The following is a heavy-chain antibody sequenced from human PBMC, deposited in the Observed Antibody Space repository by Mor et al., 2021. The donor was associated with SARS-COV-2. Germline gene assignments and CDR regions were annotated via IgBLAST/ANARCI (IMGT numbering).Heavy chain of an antibody. CDR3: ARGKIAAAGTPFDY. V-gene: IGHV1-69*04. J-gene: IGHJ4*02. Sequence: KFQGRVTITADKSTSTAYRELSSLRSEDTAVYYCARGKIAAAGTPFDYWGQGTLVTVSS. D-gene: IGHD6-13*01.